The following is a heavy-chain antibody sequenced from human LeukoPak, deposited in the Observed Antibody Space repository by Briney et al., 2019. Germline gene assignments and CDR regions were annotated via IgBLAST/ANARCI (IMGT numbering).Heavy chain of an antibody. J-gene: IGHJ4*02. CDR3: AREGFLEWLFPDY. CDR1: GGSISTYY. V-gene: IGHV4-59*01. D-gene: IGHD3-3*01. CDR2: IYYSGST. Sequence: SETLSLTCTVSGGSISTYYWSWIRQPPGKGLEWIGYIYYSGSTNYNPSLKSRVTISVDTSKNQFSLKLSSVTAADTAVYYCAREGFLEWLFPDYWGQGTLVTVSS.